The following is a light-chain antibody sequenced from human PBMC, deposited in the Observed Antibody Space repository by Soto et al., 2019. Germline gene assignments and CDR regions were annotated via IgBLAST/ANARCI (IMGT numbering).Light chain of an antibody. CDR2: SAS. V-gene: IGKV3-20*01. CDR1: QSISSSY. Sequence: EVVLTQSPGTLSLSPGERATLSCRASQSISSSYLAWYQQKPGQAPRLLIYSASSRATGIPDRFSGSGSGTDFTLTISRLEPEDFALYYCQQYGSSRTFGQGTKVDIK. J-gene: IGKJ1*01. CDR3: QQYGSSRT.